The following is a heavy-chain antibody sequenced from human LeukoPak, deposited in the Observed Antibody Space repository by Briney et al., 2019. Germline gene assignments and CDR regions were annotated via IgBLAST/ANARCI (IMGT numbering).Heavy chain of an antibody. D-gene: IGHD6-19*01. CDR1: GFTFSHYA. V-gene: IGHV3-23*01. J-gene: IGHJ5*02. CDR3: AKDLDSSARYAENWFDP. Sequence: PGGSLRLSCAASGFTFSHYAMNWVRQAPGKGLEWISLVSKEGANRHYADSVKGRFTISRDNSKNSLDLQMNSLRVEDTAIYYCAKDLDSSARYAENWFDPWGQGTLVTVSS. CDR2: VSKEGANR.